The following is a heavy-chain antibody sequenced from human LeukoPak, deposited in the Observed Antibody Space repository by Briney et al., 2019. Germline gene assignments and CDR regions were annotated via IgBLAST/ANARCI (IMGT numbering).Heavy chain of an antibody. CDR2: ISGSGGST. Sequence: GGSLRLSCAASGFTFSSYAMNWVRQAPGKGLEWVSAISGSGGSTYYADSVKGRFTISRDNSKNTLYLQMNSLRAEDTAIYYCAKMGGSIAARPNYFDCWGQGTLVTVSS. CDR1: GFTFSSYA. V-gene: IGHV3-23*01. CDR3: AKMGGSIAARPNYFDC. J-gene: IGHJ4*02. D-gene: IGHD6-6*01.